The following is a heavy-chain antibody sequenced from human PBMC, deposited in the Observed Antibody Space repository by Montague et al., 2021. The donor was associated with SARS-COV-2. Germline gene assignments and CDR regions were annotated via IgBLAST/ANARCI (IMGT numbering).Heavy chain of an antibody. V-gene: IGHV4-59*02. CDR2: FYSVGST. Sequence: SETLSLTCTVSGASVGSSDWGWIRQSPGKGLEWIGYFYSVGSTDYNPSLKSRATISRDTCKNQFSLKVRSVTAADTAVYYCARETMTADAFDIWGQGTMVTVSS. CDR1: GASVGSSD. J-gene: IGHJ3*02. CDR3: ARETMTADAFDI. D-gene: IGHD1-14*01.